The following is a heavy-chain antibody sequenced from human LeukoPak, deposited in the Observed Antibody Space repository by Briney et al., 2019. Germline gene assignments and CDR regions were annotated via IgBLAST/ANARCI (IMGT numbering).Heavy chain of an antibody. CDR2: INPNSGGT. V-gene: IGHV1-2*02. Sequence: GASVKVSCKASGYTFTNYYMHWVRQAPGQGLEWMGWINPNSGGTNYAQKFQGRVTMTRDTSISTAYMELSRLRSDDTAVYYCARDPLIFGVVNTQGFFDYWGQGTLVTVSS. CDR3: ARDPLIFGVVNTQGFFDY. D-gene: IGHD3-3*01. J-gene: IGHJ4*02. CDR1: GYTFTNYY.